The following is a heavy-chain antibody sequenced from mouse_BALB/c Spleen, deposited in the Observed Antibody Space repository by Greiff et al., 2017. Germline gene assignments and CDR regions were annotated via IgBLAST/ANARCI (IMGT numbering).Heavy chain of an antibody. V-gene: IGHV8-8*01. D-gene: IGHD1-2*01. Sequence: QVTLKVCGPGILQPSQTLSLTCSFSGFSLSTSGMGVGWIRQPSGKGLEWLAHIWWDDDKRYNPALKSRLTISKDTSSNQVFLKIASVDTADTATYYCARITTAYAMDDWGQGTSVTVSS. J-gene: IGHJ4*01. CDR2: IWWDDDK. CDR1: GFSLSTSGMG. CDR3: ARITTAYAMDD.